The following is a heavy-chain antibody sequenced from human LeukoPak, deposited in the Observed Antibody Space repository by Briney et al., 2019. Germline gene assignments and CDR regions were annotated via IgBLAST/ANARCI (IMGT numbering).Heavy chain of an antibody. V-gene: IGHV1-18*01. D-gene: IGHD5-12*01. J-gene: IGHJ4*02. CDR3: ARDRPTGYRGYDFPVDY. CDR1: GYTFTSYG. Sequence: GASVKVSCKASGYTFTSYGISWVRQAPGQGLEWMGWISAYNGNTNYAQKLQGRVTMTTDTSTSTAYMELRSLRSDDTAVYYCARDRPTGYRGYDFPVDYWGQGTLVTVSS. CDR2: ISAYNGNT.